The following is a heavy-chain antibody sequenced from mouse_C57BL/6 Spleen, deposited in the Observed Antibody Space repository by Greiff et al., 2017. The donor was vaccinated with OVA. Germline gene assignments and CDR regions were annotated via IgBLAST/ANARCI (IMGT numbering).Heavy chain of an antibody. CDR2: IDPSDSET. J-gene: IGHJ2*01. Sequence: VQLQQPGAELVRPGSSVKLSCKASGYTFTSYWMHWVKQRPIQGLEWIGNIDPSDSETHYNQKFKDKATLTVDKSSSTAYMQLSSLTSEHSAVYYGAREGPSITTVVAPTTRRYWGQGTTLTSSS. CDR1: GYTFTSYW. D-gene: IGHD1-1*01. V-gene: IGHV1-52*01. CDR3: AREGPSITTVVAPTTRRY.